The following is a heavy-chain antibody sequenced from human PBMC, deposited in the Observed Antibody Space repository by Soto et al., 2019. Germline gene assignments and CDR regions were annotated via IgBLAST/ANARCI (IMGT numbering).Heavy chain of an antibody. CDR2: INPNSGGT. CDR1: GYTFTGYY. D-gene: IGHD6-6*01. J-gene: IGHJ6*02. CDR3: ARSSIAARPNYYGMDV. Sequence: QVQLVQSGAEVKKPGASVKVSCKASGYTFTGYYMHWVRQAPGQGLEWMGWINPNSGGTNYAQKFQGWVTMTRDTSISPAYMELSRLRSDDTAVYYCARSSIAARPNYYGMDVWGQGTTVTVSS. V-gene: IGHV1-2*04.